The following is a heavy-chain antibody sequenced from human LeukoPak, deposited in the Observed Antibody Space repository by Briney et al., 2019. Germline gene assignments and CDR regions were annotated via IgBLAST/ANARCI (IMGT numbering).Heavy chain of an antibody. V-gene: IGHV3-43*01. CDR2: ISWDGGSR. CDR3: AKESDGGSFDIDY. CDR1: GFTFDDYT. Sequence: GSLRLSCAASGFTFDDYTIHWVRQAPGKGLEWVSLISWDGGSRYYADSVKGRFTISRDNSKNSLYLQMNSLSIEDTALYYCAKESDGGSFDIDYWGQGTLVTVSS. J-gene: IGHJ4*02. D-gene: IGHD1-26*01.